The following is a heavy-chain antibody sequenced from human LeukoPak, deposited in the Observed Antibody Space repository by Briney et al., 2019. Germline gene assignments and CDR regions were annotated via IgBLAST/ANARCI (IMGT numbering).Heavy chain of an antibody. CDR1: GFTFSTYA. CDR3: ARAYNSGWTFDY. Sequence: PGGSLRLSCAASGFTFSTYAMHWVRQAPGKGLEYVSAISSNGGSTYYASSVKSRFTISRDNSKNTLYLQMGSLRAEDMAVYYCARAYNSGWTFDYWGQGTLVTVSS. D-gene: IGHD6-19*01. V-gene: IGHV3-64*01. CDR2: ISSNGGST. J-gene: IGHJ4*02.